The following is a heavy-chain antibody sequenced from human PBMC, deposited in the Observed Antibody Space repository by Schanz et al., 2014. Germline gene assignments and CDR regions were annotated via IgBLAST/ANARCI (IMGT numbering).Heavy chain of an antibody. CDR2: ITGSGGST. J-gene: IGHJ6*02. V-gene: IGHV3-23*01. CDR1: GFTFRNYD. Sequence: EVQLLESGGGLVQPGGSLRLSCAASGFTFRNYDMRWVRQAPGKGLEWVSTITGSGGSTFYADSVKGRFTISRDNSMNTLYLQMTTLRAEDTAVYYCARQRSYFYAMDVWGQGTTVTVSS. CDR3: ARQRSYFYAMDV.